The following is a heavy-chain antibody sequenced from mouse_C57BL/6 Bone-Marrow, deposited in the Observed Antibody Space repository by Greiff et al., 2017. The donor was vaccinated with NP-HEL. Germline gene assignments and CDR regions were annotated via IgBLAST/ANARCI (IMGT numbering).Heavy chain of an antibody. V-gene: IGHV5-6*01. J-gene: IGHJ4*01. CDR3: ARRGDY. CDR1: GFTFSSYG. CDR2: ISSGGSYT. Sequence: VQLKESGGDLVKPGGSLKLSCAASGFTFSSYGMSWVRQTPDKRLEWVATISSGGSYTYYPDSVKGRFTISRDNAKKTLYLQMSSLKSEDTAMYYCARRGDYWGQGTSVTVSS.